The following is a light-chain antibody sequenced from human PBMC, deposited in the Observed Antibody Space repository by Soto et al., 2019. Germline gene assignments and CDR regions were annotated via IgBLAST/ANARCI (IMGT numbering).Light chain of an antibody. J-gene: IGKJ1*01. Sequence: DIVMTQSPDSLAVSLGERATINXXXXXXXLYSSNNKTYLAWYQQKPGTAPKVLIYHASNLQSGVPSRFSGSGSGTEFTLTISSLQPDDFATYYCQHYNSYSEAFGQGTKVDI. V-gene: IGKV1-5*01. CDR1: SNNKTY. CDR3: QHYNSYSEA. CDR2: HAS.